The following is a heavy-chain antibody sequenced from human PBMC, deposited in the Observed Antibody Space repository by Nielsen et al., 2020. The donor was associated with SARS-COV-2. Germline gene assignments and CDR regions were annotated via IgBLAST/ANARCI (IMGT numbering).Heavy chain of an antibody. CDR1: GFTFSSYA. CDR2: ISYDGSNK. CDR3: ARDKGIAAASAFDI. J-gene: IGHJ3*02. D-gene: IGHD6-13*01. Sequence: GGSLRLSCAASGFTFSSYAMHWVRRAPGKGLEWVAVISYDGSNKYYADSVKGRFTISRDNSKNTLYLQMNSLRAEDTAVYYCARDKGIAAASAFDIWGQGTMVTVSS. V-gene: IGHV3-30-3*01.